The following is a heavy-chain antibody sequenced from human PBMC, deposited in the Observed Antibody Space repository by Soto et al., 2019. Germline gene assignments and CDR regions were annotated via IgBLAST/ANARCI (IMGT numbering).Heavy chain of an antibody. CDR1: GGSFSGYY. V-gene: IGHV4-34*01. CDR2: INHSGST. Sequence: SETLSLTCAVYGGSFSGYYWSWIRQPPGKGLEWIGEINHSGSTNYNPSLKSRVTISVDTSKNQFSLKLSSVTAADTAVYYCARGFLDWVGYYDSSGYYSTYYFDYWGQGTLATVSS. CDR3: ARGFLDWVGYYDSSGYYSTYYFDY. J-gene: IGHJ4*02. D-gene: IGHD3-22*01.